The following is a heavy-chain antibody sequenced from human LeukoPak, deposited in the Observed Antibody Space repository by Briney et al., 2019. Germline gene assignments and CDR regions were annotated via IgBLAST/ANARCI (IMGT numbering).Heavy chain of an antibody. CDR3: AELGITMIGGV. CDR1: GFTFSSYS. Sequence: GGSLRLSCAASGFTFSSYSMNWVRQVPGKGLEWVANIKQDGSETTYADSVRGRFTIFRDNAKNSLYLQMNSLRAEDTAVYYCAELGITMIGGVWGKGTTVTISS. D-gene: IGHD3-10*02. J-gene: IGHJ6*04. CDR2: IKQDGSET. V-gene: IGHV3-7*01.